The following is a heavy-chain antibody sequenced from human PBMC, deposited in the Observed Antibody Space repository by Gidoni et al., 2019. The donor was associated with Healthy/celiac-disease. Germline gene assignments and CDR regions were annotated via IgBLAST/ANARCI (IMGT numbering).Heavy chain of an antibody. CDR1: GGTFSSYA. CDR3: ARDEGEWNDWPEGV. D-gene: IGHD1-1*01. Sequence: QVQLVQSGAAVTKPGSSVTVSCQASGGTFSSYAISWVRQAPGKGLEWMGGIIPIFGTANYAKKFQGRVTITADESTSTAYMELSSLRSEDTAVYYCARDEGEWNDWPEGVWGQGTTVTVSS. J-gene: IGHJ6*02. CDR2: IIPIFGTA. V-gene: IGHV1-69*01.